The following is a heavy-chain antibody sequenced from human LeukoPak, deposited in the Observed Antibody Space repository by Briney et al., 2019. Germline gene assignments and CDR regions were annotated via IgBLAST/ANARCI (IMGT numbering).Heavy chain of an antibody. D-gene: IGHD4-11*01. V-gene: IGHV1-18*01. Sequence: GASVKVSCKASGYTFTSYGISWVRQAPGQGLEWMGWISAYNGNTNYAQKLQGRVTMTTDTSTSTAYMELRSLRSDDTAVYYCAKDFRMTTLTSWDSWGQGTQVTVSS. CDR3: AKDFRMTTLTSWDS. CDR1: GYTFTSYG. J-gene: IGHJ4*02. CDR2: ISAYNGNT.